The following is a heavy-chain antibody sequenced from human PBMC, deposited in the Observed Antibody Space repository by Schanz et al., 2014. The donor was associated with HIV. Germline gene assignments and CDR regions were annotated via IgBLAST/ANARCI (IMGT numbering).Heavy chain of an antibody. CDR3: AKRSESIPAFVY. CDR1: GFTFSIHA. J-gene: IGHJ4*02. V-gene: IGHV3-23*01. CDR2: LTTSGDDT. D-gene: IGHD2-2*01. Sequence: EEQVLESGGGLVQPGGSLRLSCADSGFTFSIHATYWVRQAPGKGLEWVSTLTTSGDDTYYADSVKGRFTSSRDNSKNTVFLQMSSLRAEDTAIYYRAKRSESIPAFVYWGQGVLVTVSS.